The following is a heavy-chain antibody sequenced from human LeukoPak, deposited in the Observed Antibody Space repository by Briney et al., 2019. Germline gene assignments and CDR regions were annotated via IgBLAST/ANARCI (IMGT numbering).Heavy chain of an antibody. CDR3: AKDAVSDYDSSGYWFDY. J-gene: IGHJ4*02. Sequence: GRSLRLSCAASGFTFDDYAMHWVRHAPGKGLEWVSGISWNSGSIGYADSVKGRFTISRDNAKNSLYLQMNSLRAEDTALYYCAKDAVSDYDSSGYWFDYWGQGTLVTVSS. D-gene: IGHD3-22*01. V-gene: IGHV3-9*01. CDR2: ISWNSGSI. CDR1: GFTFDDYA.